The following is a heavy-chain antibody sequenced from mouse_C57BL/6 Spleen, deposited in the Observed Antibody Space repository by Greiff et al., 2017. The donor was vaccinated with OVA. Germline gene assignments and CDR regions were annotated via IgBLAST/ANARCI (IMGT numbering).Heavy chain of an antibody. CDR1: GYTFTSYW. CDR3: ARFGGSSLYYYAMDY. CDR2: IHPNSGST. D-gene: IGHD1-1*01. Sequence: QVQLQQPGAELVKPGASVKLSCKASGYTFTSYWMHWVKQRPGQGLEWIGMIHPNSGSTNYNEKFKSKATLTVDKSSSTAYMQLSSLTSEDSAVYYCARFGGSSLYYYAMDYWGQGTSVTVSS. J-gene: IGHJ4*01. V-gene: IGHV1-64*01.